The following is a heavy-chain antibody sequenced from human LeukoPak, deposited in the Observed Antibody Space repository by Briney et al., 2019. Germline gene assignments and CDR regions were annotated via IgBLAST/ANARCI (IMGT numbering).Heavy chain of an antibody. CDR2: IWYDGSNK. Sequence: GRSLRLSCAASGFTFSSYDMHWVRQAPGKGLEWVAVIWYDGSNKFFADSVKGRFTISRDNSKNTVFLEMSSLRAEDTAVYYCAREGHGGESSGSSPDHWGQGTLVTVSS. CDR3: AREGHGGESSGSSPDH. D-gene: IGHD3-22*01. CDR1: GFTFSSYD. V-gene: IGHV3-33*01. J-gene: IGHJ4*02.